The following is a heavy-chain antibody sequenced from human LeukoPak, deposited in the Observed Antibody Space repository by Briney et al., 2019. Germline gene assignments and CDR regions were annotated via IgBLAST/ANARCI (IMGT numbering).Heavy chain of an antibody. D-gene: IGHD5-12*01. CDR3: ARVVYSGYDFRGAMDV. J-gene: IGHJ6*03. CDR2: IYTSGST. Sequence: SETLSLTCTVSGGSISSYFWSWIRQPAGKGLEWIGRIYTSGSTNYNPSLKSRVTMSVDTSKNQFSLKLSSVTAADTAVYYCARVVYSGYDFRGAMDVWGKGTTVTVSS. V-gene: IGHV4-4*07. CDR1: GGSISSYF.